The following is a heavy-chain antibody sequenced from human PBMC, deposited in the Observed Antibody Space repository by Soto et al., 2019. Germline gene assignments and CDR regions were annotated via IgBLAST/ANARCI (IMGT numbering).Heavy chain of an antibody. CDR2: IDNGGNT. CDR3: VKRSLLMAPT. V-gene: IGHV4-39*01. CDR1: GRTFNINSYF. D-gene: IGHD1-26*01. Sequence: SETLSITCTVSGRTFNINSYFWYLAWIRQPPGKGLEWIGSIDNGGNTHYNAPLKSRVIISADTSKNQFSLSLNSVTAADTAVYYCVKRSLLMAPTWGQGIQVTVS. J-gene: IGHJ4*02.